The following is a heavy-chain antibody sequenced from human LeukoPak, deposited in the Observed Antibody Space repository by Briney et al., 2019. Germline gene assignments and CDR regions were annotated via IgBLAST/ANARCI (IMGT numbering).Heavy chain of an antibody. Sequence: GGSLRLSCAASGFTFSNYNMNWVRQAPGKGLEWVSSISTSSSYIYYADSLKGRFTISRDNARNSLYLQMNSLSAEDTAVYYCARGPRYPNYYYYMDVWGKGTTVTVSS. D-gene: IGHD3-9*01. CDR3: ARGPRYPNYYYYMDV. CDR1: GFTFSNYN. J-gene: IGHJ6*03. CDR2: ISTSSSYI. V-gene: IGHV3-21*01.